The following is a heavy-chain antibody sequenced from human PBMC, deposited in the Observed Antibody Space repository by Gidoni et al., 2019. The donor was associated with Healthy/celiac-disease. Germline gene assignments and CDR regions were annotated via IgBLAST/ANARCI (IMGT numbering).Heavy chain of an antibody. CDR3: AKDNRLAVGATSDPDY. CDR1: GFTFSSHA. J-gene: IGHJ4*02. CDR2: ISGSGGST. D-gene: IGHD1-26*01. V-gene: IGHV3-23*01. Sequence: EVQLLESGGGLVQPGGSLRLSCAASGFTFSSHAMSWVRQAPGKGLEWVSAISGSGGSTYYADSVKGRFTISRDNSKNTLYLQMNSLRAEDTAVYYCAKDNRLAVGATSDPDYWGQGTLVTVSS.